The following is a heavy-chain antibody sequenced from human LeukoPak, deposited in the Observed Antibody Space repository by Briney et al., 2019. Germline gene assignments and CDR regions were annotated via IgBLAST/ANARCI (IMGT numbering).Heavy chain of an antibody. J-gene: IGHJ3*01. V-gene: IGHV4-39*01. D-gene: IGHD3/OR15-3a*01. CDR1: GGSISTGSYY. Sequence: PSETLSLTCTVSGGSISTGSYYWGWIRQPPGKGLELIGSISYSGNAYHNPSLKSRVTVSVDTSKNQFSLKLTSVTAADTAVYYCARFGTDWSSSGGTHADVLDVWGQGTMVTVSS. CDR3: ARFGTDWSSSGGTHADVLDV. CDR2: ISYSGNA.